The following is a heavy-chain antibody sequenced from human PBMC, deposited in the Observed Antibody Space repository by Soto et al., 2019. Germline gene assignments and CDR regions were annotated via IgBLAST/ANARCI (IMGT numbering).Heavy chain of an antibody. D-gene: IGHD3-22*01. CDR3: ARTPLGMIVVVDDFDY. Sequence: ASVKVSCKASGYTFTIYCISWVRQAPGQGLEWMGWISAYNGNTNYAQKLQGRVTMTTDTSTSTAYMELRNLRSDDTAVYYCARTPLGMIVVVDDFDYWGQGALVTVSS. V-gene: IGHV1-18*01. CDR1: GYTFTIYC. J-gene: IGHJ4*02. CDR2: ISAYNGNT.